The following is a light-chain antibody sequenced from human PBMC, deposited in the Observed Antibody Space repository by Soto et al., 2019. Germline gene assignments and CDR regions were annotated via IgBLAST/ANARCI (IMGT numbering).Light chain of an antibody. CDR2: STN. V-gene: IGLV7-43*01. Sequence: QSVVTQEPSRTVSPGGTVTLTCASSTGAVTSGYYPNWFQQKPGPAPRPLIYSTNIRHSWTHARFSGSRLGGKAALTRSGVQPEDEAEYYCLVVDGGAWVFGGGTKLTVL. CDR3: LVVDGGAWV. J-gene: IGLJ3*02. CDR1: TGAVTSGYY.